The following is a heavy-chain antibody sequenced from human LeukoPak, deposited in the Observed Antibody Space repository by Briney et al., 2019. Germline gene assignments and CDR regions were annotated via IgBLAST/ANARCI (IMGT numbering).Heavy chain of an antibody. Sequence: GGSLRLSCAVTGFNLRTYWIHWVRHSPGRGLEWVARINGEGSRISYADSVRGRFTISRDNAKNTAYLQMNSLRVEDTALYYCARDPGYYYYGMDVWGQGTTVVVSS. CDR1: GFNLRTYW. J-gene: IGHJ6*02. V-gene: IGHV3-74*01. CDR3: ARDPGYYYYGMDV. CDR2: INGEGSRI.